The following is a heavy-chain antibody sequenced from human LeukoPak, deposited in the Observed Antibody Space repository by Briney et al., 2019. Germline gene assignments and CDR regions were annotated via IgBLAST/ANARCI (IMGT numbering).Heavy chain of an antibody. Sequence: GGSLRLSCEVSGFTSSTYSMNWVRQAPGKGPEWVSSISSSSLYIYYADSVKGRFTISRDNAKNSLYLQMSSLRAEDTAVYYCAREERDGYNYYWYFDLWGRGTLVTVSS. V-gene: IGHV3-21*01. J-gene: IGHJ2*01. CDR3: AREERDGYNYYWYFDL. CDR2: ISSSSLYI. CDR1: GFTSSTYS. D-gene: IGHD5-24*01.